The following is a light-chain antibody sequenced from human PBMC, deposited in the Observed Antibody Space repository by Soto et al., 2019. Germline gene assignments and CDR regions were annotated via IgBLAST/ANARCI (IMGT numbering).Light chain of an antibody. Sequence: DGPMSQSPASRSASLGDRVTITDRANQGISNYLAWYQQKPGQVPRLLIYAASTMHSGVPSRFSGSGSGTDFTLTISSLQPEDVATYYCQKYNSALETFGQGTKVDIK. J-gene: IGKJ1*01. V-gene: IGKV1-27*01. CDR1: QGISNY. CDR3: QKYNSALET. CDR2: AAS.